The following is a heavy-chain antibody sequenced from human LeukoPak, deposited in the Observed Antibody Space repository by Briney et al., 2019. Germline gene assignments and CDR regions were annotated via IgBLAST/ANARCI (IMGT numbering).Heavy chain of an antibody. J-gene: IGHJ4*02. CDR1: GGTFTGYY. V-gene: IGHV1-2*02. Sequence: ASVKVSCKASGGTFTGYYIHWMRQAPGQGLEWMGWMNPNRGDTSYAQKFQGRVTMTRDTPINTAYMELSGLTSDDTAVYYCGRRRIDCSDTGCYVDYWGQGTLVTVSS. CDR2: MNPNRGDT. CDR3: GRRRIDCSDTGCYVDY. D-gene: IGHD2-15*01.